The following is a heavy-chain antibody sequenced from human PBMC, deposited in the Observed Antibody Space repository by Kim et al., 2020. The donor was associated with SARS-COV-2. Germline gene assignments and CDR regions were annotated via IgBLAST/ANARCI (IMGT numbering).Heavy chain of an antibody. CDR1: GDSLSSSGHY. CDR3: ARVDSTSWFDD. Sequence: SETLSLTCTVSGDSLSSSGHYWSWIRQHPGQGLEWIGYIYYSGSTYYNPSLKSRVTISLDTSKNQFSLKLDSVTAADTAVYYCARVDSTSWFDDWGQGTL. D-gene: IGHD6-6*01. V-gene: IGHV4-31*03. J-gene: IGHJ4*02. CDR2: IYYSGST.